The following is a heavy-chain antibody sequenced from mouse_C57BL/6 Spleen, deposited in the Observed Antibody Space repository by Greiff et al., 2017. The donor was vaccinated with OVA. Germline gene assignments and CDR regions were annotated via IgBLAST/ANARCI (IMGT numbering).Heavy chain of an antibody. CDR2: IYPRSGNT. D-gene: IGHD4-1*01. CDR1: GYTFTSYG. Sequence: QVQLKESGAELARPGASVKLSCKASGYTFTSYGISWVKQRTGQGLEWIGEIYPRSGNTYYNEKFKGKATLTADKSSSTAYMELRSLTSEDSAVYFCAREGTSGATYAMDYWGQGTSVTVSS. CDR3: AREGTSGATYAMDY. J-gene: IGHJ4*01. V-gene: IGHV1-81*01.